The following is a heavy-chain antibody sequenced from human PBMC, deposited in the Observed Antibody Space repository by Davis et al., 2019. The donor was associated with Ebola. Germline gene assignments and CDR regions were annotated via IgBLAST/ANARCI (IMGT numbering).Heavy chain of an antibody. CDR1: GYTFTSYG. CDR3: ARDSVTYNWNEDMGWFDP. Sequence: AASVKVSCNASGYTFTSYGMSWVRQAPGQGLEWMGWISAYNGNTNYAQKLQGRVTMTTDTSTSTAYMELRSLRSDDTAVYYCARDSVTYNWNEDMGWFDPWGQGTLVTVSS. J-gene: IGHJ5*02. V-gene: IGHV1-18*01. D-gene: IGHD1-1*01. CDR2: ISAYNGNT.